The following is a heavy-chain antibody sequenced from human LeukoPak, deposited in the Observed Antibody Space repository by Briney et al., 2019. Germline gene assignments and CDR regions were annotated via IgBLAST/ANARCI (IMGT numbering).Heavy chain of an antibody. CDR3: ARHDYYGAFDI. CDR2: IYYSGST. J-gene: IGHJ3*02. D-gene: IGHD3-10*01. Sequence: SETLSLTCTVSGGSISSYYWSWIRQPPGKGLEWIGYIYYSGSTNYNPSLKSRVTMSVDTSKNQFSLKLSSVTAADTAVYYCARHDYYGAFDIWGQGTMVTVSS. CDR1: GGSISSYY. V-gene: IGHV4-59*01.